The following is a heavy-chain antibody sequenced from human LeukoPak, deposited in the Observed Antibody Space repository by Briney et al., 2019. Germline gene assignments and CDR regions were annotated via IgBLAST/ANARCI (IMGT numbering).Heavy chain of an antibody. D-gene: IGHD2-15*01. Sequence: SETLSLTCTVSGGSIISSDYHWGWVRQPPGKGLEWIGTISYSGNTDYNPSLRSRVTISVDTSNNQFSPRLGSVTAADTAVYHCARHCCSGPAKRVFDIWGQGTMVTVSS. J-gene: IGHJ3*02. CDR1: GGSIISSDYH. CDR3: ARHCCSGPAKRVFDI. V-gene: IGHV4-39*01. CDR2: ISYSGNT.